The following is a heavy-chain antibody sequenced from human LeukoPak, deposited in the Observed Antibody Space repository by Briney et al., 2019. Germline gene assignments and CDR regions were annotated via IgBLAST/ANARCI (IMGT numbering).Heavy chain of an antibody. CDR3: ARVTPTDPLLAAGPSYGMDV. J-gene: IGHJ6*02. V-gene: IGHV4-39*07. D-gene: IGHD6-6*01. Sequence: SETLSLTCTVSDGSISSATYYWGWIRQPPNKGLDWIGSFFYTGSTYYSPSLKSRVTISVGTSENQFSLKLSSVTAADTAVYYCARVTPTDPLLAAGPSYGMDVWGQGTTVTVSS. CDR2: FFYTGST. CDR1: DGSISSATYY.